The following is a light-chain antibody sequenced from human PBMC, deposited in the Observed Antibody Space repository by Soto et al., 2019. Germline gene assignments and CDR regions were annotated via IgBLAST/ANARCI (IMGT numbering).Light chain of an antibody. Sequence: DIQMTQSPSILSASVGDRVTITCRASQYIDRYFAWYQQKPGKAPKLLIYDVSSLESGVPSRFSGGGFGTEFTLTISSLQPDDFATYYCQQYNSYSTFGPGTKAEIK. J-gene: IGKJ3*01. V-gene: IGKV1-5*01. CDR3: QQYNSYST. CDR1: QYIDRY. CDR2: DVS.